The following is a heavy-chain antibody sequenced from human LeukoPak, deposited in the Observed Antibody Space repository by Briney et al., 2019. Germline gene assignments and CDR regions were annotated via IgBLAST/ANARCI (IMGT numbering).Heavy chain of an antibody. CDR1: GGSVCYNY. Sequence: GGSLRLSCVVSGGSVCYNYMSWVRQAPGKGLEFVSVLSSGGITYYADSVKGRFTITRDNSKNTLSLEMNTLRADVAAVYYCHICGFWGQGTLVTVSS. CDR2: LSSGGIT. D-gene: IGHD2-2*01. CDR3: HICGF. J-gene: IGHJ4*02. V-gene: IGHV3-53*01.